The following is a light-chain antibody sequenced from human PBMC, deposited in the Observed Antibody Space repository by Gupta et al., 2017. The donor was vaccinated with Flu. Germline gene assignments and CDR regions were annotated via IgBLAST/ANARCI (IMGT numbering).Light chain of an antibody. V-gene: IGKV3-15*01. J-gene: IGKJ4*01. CDR1: QSIGSD. Sequence: IVMTSFPSSLSVSLGEGRTLSCPASQSIGSDIVWYQHKPGQTPRVLIYSTSTRFTGVPDRFRGSGSGTEFTLTISSLQSEDFAVSYCHNCYKWPLTFGGGTKVEV. CDR3: HNCYKWPLT. CDR2: STS.